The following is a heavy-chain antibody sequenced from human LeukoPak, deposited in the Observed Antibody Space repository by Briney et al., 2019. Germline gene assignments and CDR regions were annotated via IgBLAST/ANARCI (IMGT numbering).Heavy chain of an antibody. CDR1: GYSFTSYW. Sequence: GESLKISCKGSGYSFTSYWIGWVRQMPGKGLEWMGIIYPGDSDTRYSPSFQGQVTISADKSISTAYLQWSSLKASDTAMYFCARLDPHDYTNFYPPVVDYWGQGTLVTVSS. CDR3: ARLDPHDYTNFYPPVVDY. J-gene: IGHJ4*02. V-gene: IGHV5-51*01. D-gene: IGHD4-11*01. CDR2: IYPGDSDT.